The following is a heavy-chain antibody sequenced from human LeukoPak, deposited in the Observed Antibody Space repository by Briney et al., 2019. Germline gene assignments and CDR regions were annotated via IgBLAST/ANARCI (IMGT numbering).Heavy chain of an antibody. V-gene: IGHV4-34*01. CDR1: GGSISSYY. Sequence: SETLSLTCTVSGGSISSYYWSWIRQPPGKGLEWIGEINHSGSTNYNPSLKSRVTISVDTSKNQFSLKLSSVTAADTAVYYCARALVGAVRYWGQGTLVTVSS. J-gene: IGHJ4*02. CDR3: ARALVGAVRY. CDR2: INHSGST. D-gene: IGHD1-26*01.